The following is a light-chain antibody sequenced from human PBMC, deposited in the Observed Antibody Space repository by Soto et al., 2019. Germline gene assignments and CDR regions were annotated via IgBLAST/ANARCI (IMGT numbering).Light chain of an antibody. J-gene: IGLJ1*01. CDR2: DGI. Sequence: QSVLTQPASVSGSPGQSFTISFSGSSNTIGGYNVVSCYKQHLDKAPKVIIYDGIKRPSAVTNLSLDASSGSAASMTISGRQAEDEADYYCWSEVGATTYVGGSGTKVTVL. V-gene: IGLV2-23*01. CDR1: SNTIGGYNV. CDR3: WSEVGATTYV.